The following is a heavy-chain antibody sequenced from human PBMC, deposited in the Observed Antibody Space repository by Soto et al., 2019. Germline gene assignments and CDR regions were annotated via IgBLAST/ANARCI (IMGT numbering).Heavy chain of an antibody. V-gene: IGHV4-30-4*01. CDR3: ARGESYCGGDCYSSGYFDY. Sequence: SLTCTVSGGSISSGDYYWSWIRQPPGKGLEWIGYIYYSGSTYYNPSLKSRVTISVDTSKNQFSLKLSSVTAADTAVYYCARGESYCGGDCYSSGYFDYWGQGTLVTVSS. D-gene: IGHD2-21*02. J-gene: IGHJ4*02. CDR1: GGSISSGDYY. CDR2: IYYSGST.